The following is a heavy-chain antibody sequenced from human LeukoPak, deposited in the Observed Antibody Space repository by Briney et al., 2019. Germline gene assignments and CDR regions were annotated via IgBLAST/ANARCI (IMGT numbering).Heavy chain of an antibody. CDR3: AKDSRQGGDYFDY. D-gene: IGHD3-16*01. CDR2: INGNGVIT. CDR1: GFTFSYSA. Sequence: SGGSLRLSCEASGFTFSYSAMSWVRQAPGKGLEWVSAINGNGVITYYADSVKGRFTISRDNSKNTLYLQMNSLRAEDPAIYYCAKDSRQGGDYFDYWGQGTLVTVSS. V-gene: IGHV3-23*01. J-gene: IGHJ4*02.